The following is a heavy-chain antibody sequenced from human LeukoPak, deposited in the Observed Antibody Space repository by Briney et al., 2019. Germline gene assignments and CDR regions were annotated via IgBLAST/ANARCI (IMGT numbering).Heavy chain of an antibody. CDR3: ASLGGDCSSTSCYAYFDY. D-gene: IGHD2-2*01. Sequence: SETLSLTCTISGGSLSSGGYYWSWIRQHPGKGLEWIGYIYYSGSTYYNPSLKSRVTISVDTSKNQFSLKLSSVTAADTAVYYCASLGGDCSSTSCYAYFDYWGQGTLVTVSS. V-gene: IGHV4-31*03. J-gene: IGHJ4*02. CDR2: IYYSGST. CDR1: GGSLSSGGYY.